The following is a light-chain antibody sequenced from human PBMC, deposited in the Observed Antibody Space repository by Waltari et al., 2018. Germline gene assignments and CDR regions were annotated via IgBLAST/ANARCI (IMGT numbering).Light chain of an antibody. Sequence: EIVMTQSPATLSVFPGERATLSCRASQSIRSNLTWYQPKPGQAPRLLIYVASTRATGIPARFSGSGSGTEFTLTISSLQSEDFAVYFCQQYDNWLGTFGQGTKVEIK. V-gene: IGKV3-15*01. CDR2: VAS. CDR1: QSIRSN. CDR3: QQYDNWLGT. J-gene: IGKJ1*01.